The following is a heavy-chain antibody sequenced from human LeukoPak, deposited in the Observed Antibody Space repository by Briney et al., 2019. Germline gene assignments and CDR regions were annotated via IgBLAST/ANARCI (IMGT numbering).Heavy chain of an antibody. CDR3: ATDGIAVAEGDY. CDR2: IKQDGSEK. Sequence: PGGSLRLSCAASGFTFSGFWMSWVRQAPGKGLEWVANIKQDGSEKYYVDSVKGRFTISRDNAKNSLFLQMNSLRAEGTAVYYCATDGIAVAEGDYWGQGTLVTVSS. J-gene: IGHJ4*02. CDR1: GFTFSGFW. V-gene: IGHV3-7*01. D-gene: IGHD6-19*01.